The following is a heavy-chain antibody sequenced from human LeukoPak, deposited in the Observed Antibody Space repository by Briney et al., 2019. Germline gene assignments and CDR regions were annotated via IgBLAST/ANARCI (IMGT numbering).Heavy chain of an antibody. D-gene: IGHD6-13*01. V-gene: IGHV3-21*01. Sequence: GGSLRLSCAASGFTFSSYSMNWVRQAPGKGLEWVSSISSSSYIYYADSVKGRFTISRDNAKNSLYLQMNSLRAEDTAVYYCARFSPNIAAADAFDIWGQGTMVTVSS. J-gene: IGHJ3*02. CDR2: ISSSSYI. CDR3: ARFSPNIAAADAFDI. CDR1: GFTFSSYS.